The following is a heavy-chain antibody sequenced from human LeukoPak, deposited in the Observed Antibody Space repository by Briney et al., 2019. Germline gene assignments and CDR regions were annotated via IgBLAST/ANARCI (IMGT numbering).Heavy chain of an antibody. Sequence: GGSLRLSCAASGFTFSADWMHWVRQAPGKGPVWVSRINGDGSSRSYADSVRGRFTISRDNAKNTLYLQVNSLRAEDTAVYYCARRAVAGGFYGWWGQGTLVTVSS. CDR3: ARRAVAGGFYGW. CDR1: GFTFSADW. V-gene: IGHV3-74*01. CDR2: INGDGSSR. J-gene: IGHJ4*02. D-gene: IGHD6-19*01.